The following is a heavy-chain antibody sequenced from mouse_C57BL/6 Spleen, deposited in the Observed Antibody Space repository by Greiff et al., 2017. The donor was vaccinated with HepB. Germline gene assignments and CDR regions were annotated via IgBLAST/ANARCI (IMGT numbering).Heavy chain of an antibody. Sequence: QVTLKVSGPGILQSSQTLSLTCSFSGFSLSTSGMGVSWIRQPSGEGVEWLAHIYWGDDKRYNPSLKSRLTISKDTARNQVFLKITSVDTADTATYYCARSLVLGNYGMDYWGQGTSVTVSS. J-gene: IGHJ4*01. CDR2: IYWGDDK. V-gene: IGHV8-12*01. D-gene: IGHD2-1*01. CDR3: ARSLVLGNYGMDY. CDR1: GFSLSTSGMG.